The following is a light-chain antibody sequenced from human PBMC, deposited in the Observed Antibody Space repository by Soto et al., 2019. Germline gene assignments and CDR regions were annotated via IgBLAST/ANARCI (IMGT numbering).Light chain of an antibody. CDR3: QQCNGYPLT. J-gene: IGKJ4*01. Sequence: DIQMTQSPSTLSASIGDRVTISCRASQSIYSELAWYQQKPGKAPKLLIYKASSLESGLPSRFSGSGSGTEFTLTISSVQPDDFATYYCQQCNGYPLTFGGGTKVEIK. CDR2: KAS. CDR1: QSIYSE. V-gene: IGKV1-5*03.